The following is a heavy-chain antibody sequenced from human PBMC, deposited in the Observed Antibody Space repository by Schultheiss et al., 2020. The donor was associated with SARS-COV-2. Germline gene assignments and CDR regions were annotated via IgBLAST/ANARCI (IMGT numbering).Heavy chain of an antibody. CDR2: ISAYNGNT. J-gene: IGHJ6*02. CDR3: ARDLIRDPYYYYGMDV. Sequence: ASVKVSCKASGYTFTSYGISWVRQAPGQGLEWMGWISAYNGNTNYAQKLQGRVTMTTDTSTSTAYMELRSLRSDDTAVYYCARDLIRDPYYYYGMDVWGQGTTVTVSS. V-gene: IGHV1-18*01. D-gene: IGHD5-24*01. CDR1: GYTFTSYG.